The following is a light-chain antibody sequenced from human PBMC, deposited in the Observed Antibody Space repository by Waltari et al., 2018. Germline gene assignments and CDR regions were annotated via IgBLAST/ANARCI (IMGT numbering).Light chain of an antibody. J-gene: IGKJ4*01. V-gene: IGKV1-16*01. Sequence: DIQLTQSPSSLSASVGDRVTINCRASQDINIALAWFQHQPGKAPKTLIYDISTRQSGVPSRFGCSGSGTDFTLTIDRLQPDDFATYYCQHYYYYPFTFGGGTKVEVK. CDR2: DIS. CDR1: QDINIA. CDR3: QHYYYYPFT.